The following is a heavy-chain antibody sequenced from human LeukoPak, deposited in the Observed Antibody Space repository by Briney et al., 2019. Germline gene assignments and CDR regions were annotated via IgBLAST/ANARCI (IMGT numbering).Heavy chain of an antibody. J-gene: IGHJ4*02. CDR3: ARGLTLGGYSYSFDY. V-gene: IGHV1-69*04. Sequence: SVKVSCKASGGTFSSYAISWVRQAPGQGLEWMGRIIPILGIANYAQKFQGRVTITADKSTSTAYMELSSLRSEDTAVYYCARGLTLGGYSYSFDYWGQGTLVTVSS. CDR2: IIPILGIA. CDR1: GGTFSSYA. D-gene: IGHD5-18*01.